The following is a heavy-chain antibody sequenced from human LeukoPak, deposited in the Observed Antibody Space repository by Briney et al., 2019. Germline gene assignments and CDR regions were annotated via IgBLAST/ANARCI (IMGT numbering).Heavy chain of an antibody. CDR2: IYYSGST. J-gene: IGHJ4*02. CDR1: GGSISSSSYY. CDR3: ARHGYSSSGYSRPPTDY. D-gene: IGHD6-13*01. Sequence: SETLSLTCTVSGGSISSSSYYWGWIRQPPGKGLEWIGSIYYSGSTYYNPSLKSRVTISVDTSKNQFSLKLSSVTAADTAVYYCARHGYSSSGYSRPPTDYGGKGTRVTVSS. V-gene: IGHV4-39*01.